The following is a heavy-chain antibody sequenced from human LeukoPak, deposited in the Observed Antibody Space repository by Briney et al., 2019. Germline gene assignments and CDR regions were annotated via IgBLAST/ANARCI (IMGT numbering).Heavy chain of an antibody. D-gene: IGHD2-2*01. J-gene: IGHJ5*02. CDR2: IIPIFGTA. V-gene: IGHV1-69*05. CDR1: GGTFSSYA. CDR3: ALYLWYQPSSGSWFDP. Sequence: SVKVSCKASGGTFSSYAISWVRQAPGQGLEWMGRIIPIFGTANYARKFQGRVTITTDESTSTAYMELSSLRSEDTAVYYCALYLWYQPSSGSWFDPWGQGTLVTVSS.